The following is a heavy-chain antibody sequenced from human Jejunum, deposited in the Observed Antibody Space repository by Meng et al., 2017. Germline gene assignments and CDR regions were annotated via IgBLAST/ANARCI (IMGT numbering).Heavy chain of an antibody. J-gene: IGHJ4*01. CDR3: ARQVTGTTPYYFDY. CDR2: IYASGNI. V-gene: IGHV4-61*02. CDR1: GGSISYTTYY. Sequence: SETLSLTCSVSGGSISYTTYYWSWIRQPAGKGLEWIGRIYASGNINYNPSLKSRVTISLDTSKNQFSLQLNSVTAADTAIYYCARQVTGTTPYYFDYWGHGRLVTVSS. D-gene: IGHD1-20*01.